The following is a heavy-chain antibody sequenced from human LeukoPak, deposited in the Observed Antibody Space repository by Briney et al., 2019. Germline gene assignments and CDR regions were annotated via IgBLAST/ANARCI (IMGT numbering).Heavy chain of an antibody. Sequence: GASVKVSCKASGGTFSNYAISWVRQAPGQGLEWMGGIIPIFGTVNYAQKFQGRVTITADESTSTAYMELSSLRSEDTAVYYCARGTAMVNTYFDYWGQGTLVTVSS. J-gene: IGHJ4*02. V-gene: IGHV1-69*01. CDR3: ARGTAMVNTYFDY. CDR2: IIPIFGTV. D-gene: IGHD5-18*01. CDR1: GGTFSNYA.